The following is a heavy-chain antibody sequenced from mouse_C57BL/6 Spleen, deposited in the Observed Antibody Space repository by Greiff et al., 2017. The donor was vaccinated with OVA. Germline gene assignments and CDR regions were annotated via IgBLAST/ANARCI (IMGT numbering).Heavy chain of an antibody. CDR2: ISSGSSTT. CDR3: ARDYYGSSVFAY. J-gene: IGHJ3*01. V-gene: IGHV5-17*01. Sequence: DVQLVESGGGLVKPGGSLKLSCAASGFTFSDYGMHWVRQAPGKGLEWVAYISSGSSTTYYADTVKGRFTISRDNAKNTLFLQMTSLRSEDTAMYDCARDYYGSSVFAYWGQGTLVTVSA. CDR1: GFTFSDYG. D-gene: IGHD1-1*01.